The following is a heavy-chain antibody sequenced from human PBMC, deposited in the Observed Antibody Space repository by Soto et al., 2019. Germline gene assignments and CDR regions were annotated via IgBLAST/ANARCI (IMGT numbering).Heavy chain of an antibody. D-gene: IGHD7-27*01. CDR1: GYTFTSYD. CDR3: ARNSWGTEDFDY. J-gene: IGHJ4*01. V-gene: IGHV1-8*01. Sequence: QVQLVQSRAEVKNPGASVRVSCKTSGYTFTSYDINWMRQATGQGLEWLGWMSPNSGNTGYAQKFQGRVMMTRDTSTSTAYMELSSLQDEDTAIYYCARNSWGTEDFDYWGHGTLVTVSS. CDR2: MSPNSGNT.